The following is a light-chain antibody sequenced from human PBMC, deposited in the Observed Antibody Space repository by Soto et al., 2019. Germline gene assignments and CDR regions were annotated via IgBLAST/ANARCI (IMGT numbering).Light chain of an antibody. Sequence: EIVLTQSPGTLSLSPGERATLSCRASQSVSSSYLAWYQQKPGQAPRLLIYGASSRATGIPDRFSGSGSGTDFTLTISRLEPEYFAVYYCQQYGSSPRAYTFGPGTKLEIK. J-gene: IGKJ2*01. CDR2: GAS. V-gene: IGKV3-20*01. CDR3: QQYGSSPRAYT. CDR1: QSVSSSY.